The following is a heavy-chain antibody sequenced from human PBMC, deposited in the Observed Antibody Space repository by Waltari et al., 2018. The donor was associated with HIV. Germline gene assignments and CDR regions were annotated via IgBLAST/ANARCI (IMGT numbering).Heavy chain of an antibody. Sequence: EVQLVESGGNLTRPGRPLRLSCVGSGFIVSDNYMSWVRQAPGKWPESVSIVYINRKTRYGGAVTGGFPIFRDNSKNTRYPQMNTLRVDDTAVYDCARMPRVYGSEQSRYSYFGMDVSGQGTTATVSS. J-gene: IGHJ6*02. CDR2: VYINRKT. CDR1: GFIVSDNY. V-gene: IGHV3-53*01. D-gene: IGHD3-16*02. CDR3: ARMPRVYGSEQSRYSYFGMDV.